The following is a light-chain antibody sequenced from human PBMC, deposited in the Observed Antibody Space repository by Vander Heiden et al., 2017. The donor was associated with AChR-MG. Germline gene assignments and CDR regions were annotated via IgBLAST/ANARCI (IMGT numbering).Light chain of an antibody. Sequence: QSVLTQPPPVSGAPGQRDNISCTGRGFNFGTNFDVGPNCDVHRDQQLPGAAPRRITFGNINRPSGVPDRFSASKSGSSASQAITGLQTEDEGDYCGQSYDNVINVGVFGGGPKLTVL. CDR3: QSYDNVINVGV. J-gene: IGLJ3*02. CDR1: GFNFGTNFD. V-gene: IGLV1-40*01. CDR2: GNI.